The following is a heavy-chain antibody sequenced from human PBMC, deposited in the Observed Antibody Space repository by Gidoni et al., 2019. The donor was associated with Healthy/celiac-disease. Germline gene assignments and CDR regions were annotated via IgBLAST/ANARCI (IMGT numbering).Heavy chain of an antibody. Sequence: QVQLVQSGSELKKPGASVKVSCKASGYTFTSYAMNWVRQAPGQGLEWMGWINTNTGNPTYAQGFTGRFVFSLDTSVSTAYLQICSLKAEDTAVYYCARGPPIDGAVAGNDIDYWGQGTLVTVSS. J-gene: IGHJ4*02. CDR2: INTNTGNP. V-gene: IGHV7-4-1*01. D-gene: IGHD6-19*01. CDR3: ARGPPIDGAVAGNDIDY. CDR1: GYTFTSYA.